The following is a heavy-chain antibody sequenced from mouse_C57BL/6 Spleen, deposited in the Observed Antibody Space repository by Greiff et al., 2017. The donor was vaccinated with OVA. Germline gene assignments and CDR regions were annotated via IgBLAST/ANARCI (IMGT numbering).Heavy chain of an antibody. Sequence: VQLQQSGPELVKPGASVKISCKASGYAFSSSWMNWVKQRPGKGLEWIGRIYPGDGDTNYNGKFKGKATLTADKSSSTAYMQLSSLTSEDSAVDFCARSEGYGSSTGYWGRGTTLTVSS. CDR1: GYAFSSSW. CDR3: ARSEGYGSSTGY. CDR2: IYPGDGDT. J-gene: IGHJ2*01. D-gene: IGHD1-1*01. V-gene: IGHV1-82*01.